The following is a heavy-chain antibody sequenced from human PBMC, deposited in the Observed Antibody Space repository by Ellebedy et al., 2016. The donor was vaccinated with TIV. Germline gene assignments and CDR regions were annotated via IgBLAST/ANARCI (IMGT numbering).Heavy chain of an antibody. CDR1: GFTVSSNY. J-gene: IGHJ4*02. D-gene: IGHD6-19*01. CDR3: ARGGVAVAGSFFDS. V-gene: IGHV3-53*01. CDR2: VYSAGIT. Sequence: PGGSLRLSCAASGFTVSSNYMSWVRQAPGKGLEWVAIVYSAGITYNADSVKGRFTISRDNSKNTLYLEMNSLRVEDTAVYYCARGGVAVAGSFFDSWGPGTLVTVSS.